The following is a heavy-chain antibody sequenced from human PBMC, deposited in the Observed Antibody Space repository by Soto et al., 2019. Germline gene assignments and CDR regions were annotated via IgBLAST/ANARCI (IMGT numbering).Heavy chain of an antibody. J-gene: IGHJ4*02. CDR2: IYWDDDK. CDR3: AHAGAVTFDY. CDR1: GFSLSTSAMG. D-gene: IGHD4-17*01. Sequence: QITLKESGPTLVRPTQTLTLTCTFSGFSLSTSAMGVGWIRQPPGRALEWLALIYWDDDKRYSPSLNSRLTITKDTSKNQVVLTMTNMDPVDTATYCCAHAGAVTFDYWGQGTLVTVSS. V-gene: IGHV2-5*02.